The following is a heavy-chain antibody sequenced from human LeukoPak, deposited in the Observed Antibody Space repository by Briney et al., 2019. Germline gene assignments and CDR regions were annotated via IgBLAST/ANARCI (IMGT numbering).Heavy chain of an antibody. CDR2: INHSGST. Sequence: SETLSLTCAVYGGSFSGYYWSWIRQPPGKGLEWIGEINHSGSTNYNPSLKSRVTISVDTSKNQFSLKLSSVTAADTAVYYCARLGYCSGGSCSVYDYYYGMDVWGKGTTVTVSS. CDR1: GGSFSGYY. J-gene: IGHJ6*04. V-gene: IGHV4-34*01. CDR3: ARLGYCSGGSCSVYDYYYGMDV. D-gene: IGHD2-15*01.